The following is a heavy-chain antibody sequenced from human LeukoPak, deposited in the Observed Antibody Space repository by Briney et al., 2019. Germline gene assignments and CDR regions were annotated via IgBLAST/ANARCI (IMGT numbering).Heavy chain of an antibody. CDR1: GYTFTGYY. CDR3: ARGTRGSGSYYALDI. CDR2: INPNSGGT. V-gene: IGHV1-2*02. Sequence: GASVKVSCKASGYTFTGYYMHWVRQAPGQGLEWMGWINPNSGGTNYAQKFQGRVTMTRDTSISTAYMELSRLRSDDTAVYYCARGTRGSGSYYALDIWGQGTMVIVSS. D-gene: IGHD3-10*01. J-gene: IGHJ3*02.